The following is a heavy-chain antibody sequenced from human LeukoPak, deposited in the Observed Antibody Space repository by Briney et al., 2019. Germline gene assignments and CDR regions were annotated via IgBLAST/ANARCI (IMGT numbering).Heavy chain of an antibody. CDR2: IYYSGST. CDR1: GGSFSGYY. CDR3: ARDNWNYAGFDY. V-gene: IGHV4-59*12. J-gene: IGHJ4*02. Sequence: PSETLSLTCAVYGGSFSGYYWSWIRQPPGKGLEWIGYIYYSGSTNYNPSLKSRVTISVDTSKNQFSLKLSSVTAADTAVYYCARDNWNYAGFDYWGQGTLVTVSS. D-gene: IGHD1-7*01.